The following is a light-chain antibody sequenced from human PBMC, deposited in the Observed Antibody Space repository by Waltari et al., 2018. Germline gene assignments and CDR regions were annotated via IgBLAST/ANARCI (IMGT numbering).Light chain of an antibody. Sequence: SYVLTQPPSVSVAPGETARLTCGGNNIESKSVHWYRQRPGQAPVLVISYDSDRPSGIPDLLSGSNSGNTAILTISRVEAGDEADYYCQVWDANTDPGVFGTGTEVTVL. J-gene: IGLJ1*01. CDR1: NIESKS. CDR3: QVWDANTDPGV. V-gene: IGLV3-21*01. CDR2: YDS.